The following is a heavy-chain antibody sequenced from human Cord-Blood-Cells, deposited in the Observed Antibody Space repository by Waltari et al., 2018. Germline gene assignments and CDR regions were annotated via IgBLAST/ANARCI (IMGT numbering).Heavy chain of an antibody. J-gene: IGHJ4*02. CDR2: IYYSRRT. CDR1: GGSISSSSYY. CDR3: ARSYDSSGYYFLDFDY. V-gene: IGHV4-39*01. Sequence: QLQLQDSGPGLVMPSETLSLTCTVSGGSISSSSYYWGWFRQPPGKGLEWLGSIYYSRRTYYNPSLKSRVTISVDTSKSQFSLKLSSVTAADTAVYYCARSYDSSGYYFLDFDYWGQGTLVTVSS. D-gene: IGHD3-22*01.